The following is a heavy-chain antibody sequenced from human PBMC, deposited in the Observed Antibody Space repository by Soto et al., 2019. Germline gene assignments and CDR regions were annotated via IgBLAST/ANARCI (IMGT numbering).Heavy chain of an antibody. CDR1: WFSVISEY. J-gene: IGHJ4*02. CDR2: IHSGGSA. D-gene: IGHD6-19*01. Sequence: GGSLRLSCSSSWFSVISEYMNWVRQAPGKGLEWVSVIHSGGSAYYAESVKGRVTISRDSSKNTLYLQMNSLRAEDTAVYYCARGRSDWYPLDYWGQGALVTVSS. CDR3: ARGRSDWYPLDY. V-gene: IGHV3-53*01.